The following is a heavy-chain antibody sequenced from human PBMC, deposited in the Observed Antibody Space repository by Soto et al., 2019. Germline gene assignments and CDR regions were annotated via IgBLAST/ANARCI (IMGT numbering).Heavy chain of an antibody. D-gene: IGHD6-13*01. J-gene: IGHJ4*02. CDR2: IWYAGSNK. CDR1: GFTFSSYG. Sequence: QVQLVESGGGVVQPGRSLRLSCAASGFTFSSYGMHWVRQAPGKGLEWVAVIWYAGSNKYYADSVKGRFTISRDNSKNTLYLQMNSLRAEDTAVYYCAREAAAGTFDYWGQGTLVTVSS. V-gene: IGHV3-33*01. CDR3: AREAAAGTFDY.